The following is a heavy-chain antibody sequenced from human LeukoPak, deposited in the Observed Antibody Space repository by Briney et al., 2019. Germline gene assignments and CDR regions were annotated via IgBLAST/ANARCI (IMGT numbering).Heavy chain of an antibody. J-gene: IGHJ3*02. CDR2: IIPIFGTA. Sequence: GASVKVSCKASGGTFSSYAISWVRQAPGQGLERMGGIIPIFGTANYAQKFQGRVTITTDESTSTAYMELSSLRSEDTAVYYCAREYCTNGVCYAAFDIWGQGTMVTVSS. V-gene: IGHV1-69*05. CDR3: AREYCTNGVCYAAFDI. CDR1: GGTFSSYA. D-gene: IGHD2-8*01.